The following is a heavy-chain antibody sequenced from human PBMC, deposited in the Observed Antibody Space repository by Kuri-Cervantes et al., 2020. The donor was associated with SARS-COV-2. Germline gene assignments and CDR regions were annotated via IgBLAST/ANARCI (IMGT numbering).Heavy chain of an antibody. CDR1: GGSISSYY. CDR2: IYTSGST. J-gene: IGHJ5*02. V-gene: IGHV4-4*07. CDR3: AKDIGVVPAASTLAWFDP. D-gene: IGHD2-2*01. Sequence: GSLRLSCTVSGGSISSYYWSWIRRPAGKGLEWIGRIYTSGSTNYNPSLKSRVTMSVDTSKNQFSLKLSSVTAADTAVYYCAKDIGVVPAASTLAWFDPWGQGTLVTVSS.